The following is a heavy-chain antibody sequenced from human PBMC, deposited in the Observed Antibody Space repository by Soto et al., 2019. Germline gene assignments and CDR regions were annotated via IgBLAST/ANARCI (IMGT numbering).Heavy chain of an antibody. CDR2: ISGSGGST. Sequence: TGGSQRLSCAASGFTFSSYAMSWVRQAPGKGLEWVSAISGSGGSTYYADSVKGRFTISRDNSKNTLYLQMNSLRAEDTAVYYCAKDAGHYDSSGYYYELGDWFDPWGQGTLVTVPQ. V-gene: IGHV3-23*01. D-gene: IGHD3-22*01. CDR3: AKDAGHYDSSGYYYELGDWFDP. CDR1: GFTFSSYA. J-gene: IGHJ5*02.